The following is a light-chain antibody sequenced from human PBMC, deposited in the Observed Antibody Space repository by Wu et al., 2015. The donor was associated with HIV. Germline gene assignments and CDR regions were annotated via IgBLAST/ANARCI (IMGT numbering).Light chain of an antibody. Sequence: EVVLTQSPGTLSLFPGERAILSCRSSQTITDSYLAWYQQRPGQAPRLLIYGATSRAIGIPDRFSGSGSGTDFTLTISSLEPEDFAVYYCQQRSNWPTFGQGTKLEIK. CDR3: QQRSNWPT. CDR2: GAT. CDR1: QTITDSY. J-gene: IGKJ2*01. V-gene: IGKV3D-20*02.